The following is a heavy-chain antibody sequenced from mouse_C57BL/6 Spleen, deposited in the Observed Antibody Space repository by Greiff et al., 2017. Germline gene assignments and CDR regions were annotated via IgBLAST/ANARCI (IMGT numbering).Heavy chain of an antibody. CDR3: ARKSDYYSTYYFDY. J-gene: IGHJ2*01. V-gene: IGHV1-64*01. Sequence: QVQLQQPGAELVKPGASVKLSCKASGYTFTSYWMHWVKQRPGQGLEWIGMIHPNSGSSNYNEKFKSKATLTVDKSSSTAYMQLSSLTSEDSAVYYCARKSDYYSTYYFDYWGQGTTLTVSS. CDR2: IHPNSGSS. D-gene: IGHD2-5*01. CDR1: GYTFTSYW.